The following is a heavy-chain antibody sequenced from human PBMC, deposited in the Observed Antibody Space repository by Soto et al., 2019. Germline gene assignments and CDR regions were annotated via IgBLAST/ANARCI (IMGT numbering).Heavy chain of an antibody. D-gene: IGHD1-26*01. CDR3: AKAQFSGPSKTLQS. Sequence: DVHLLESGGGLVQPGGSLRLSCAASGFTFSSYAMYWVRQAPGKGLEWVSGISDSGGERYYADSVKGRFTITRDDSTSTLYLQMNTLRGEDTAVYYCAKAQFSGPSKTLQSWGQGTLVTVST. J-gene: IGHJ4*02. CDR2: ISDSGGER. V-gene: IGHV3-23*01. CDR1: GFTFSSYA.